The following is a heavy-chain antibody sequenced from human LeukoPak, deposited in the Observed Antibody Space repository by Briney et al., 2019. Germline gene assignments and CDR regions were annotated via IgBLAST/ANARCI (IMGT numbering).Heavy chain of an antibody. D-gene: IGHD6-13*01. CDR2: IYSSGST. V-gene: IGHV4-30-4*01. Sequence: SETLSLTCTVSGDSFSGGDFYWSWIRQPPGKGLEWIGYIYSSGSTHYNPSLKSRVTISVDTSKNQFSLKLSSVTAVDTAVYYCARDGSAGNNWFDPWGQGTLVTVSS. J-gene: IGHJ5*02. CDR1: GDSFSGGDFY. CDR3: ARDGSAGNNWFDP.